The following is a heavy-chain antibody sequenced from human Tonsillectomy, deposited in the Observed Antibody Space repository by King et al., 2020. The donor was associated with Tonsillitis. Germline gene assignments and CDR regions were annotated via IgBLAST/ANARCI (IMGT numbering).Heavy chain of an antibody. CDR1: GGSVSSRIYY. V-gene: IGHV4-61*01. CDR3: ANYNPSLGNYDDYNKNYFDP. J-gene: IGHJ5*02. CDR2: IYYSGST. D-gene: IGHD4-17*01. Sequence: QLQESGPGLVKPSETLSLTCTVSGGSVSSRIYYWSWIRQPPGKGLEWIGYIYYSGSTTYNPSLKSRVTISVDTSKNQFSLQLRSVTAADTAVYYCANYNPSLGNYDDYNKNYFDPWGQGALVTVSS.